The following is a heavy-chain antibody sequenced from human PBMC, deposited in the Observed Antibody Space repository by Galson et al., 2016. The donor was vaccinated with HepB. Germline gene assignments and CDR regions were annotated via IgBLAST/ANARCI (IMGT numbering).Heavy chain of an antibody. V-gene: IGHV4-34*01. CDR1: GESFSAYP. CDR3: ARAVHGSQRTH. J-gene: IGHJ4*02. D-gene: IGHD3-10*01. Sequence: SETLSLTCGVSGESFSAYPWSWIRQAPGKGLEWIGEISQSGSTYLNPSLKSRVTISLDTSKNHFSLNLASVAAADTALYYCARAVHGSQRTHWSQGTLVTVSS. CDR2: ISQSGST.